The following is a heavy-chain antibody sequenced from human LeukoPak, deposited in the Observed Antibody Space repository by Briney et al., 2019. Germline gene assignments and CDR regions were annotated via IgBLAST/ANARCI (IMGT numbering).Heavy chain of an antibody. CDR1: GGSISSYY. D-gene: IGHD2-15*01. CDR3: ARVRISGGYCSGGSCFSFDP. V-gene: IGHV4-59*01. CDR2: IYYSGST. J-gene: IGHJ5*02. Sequence: SETLSLXCTVSGGSISSYYWSWIRQPPGKGLEWIGYIYYSGSTNYNPSLKSRVTISVDTSKNQFSLKLSSVTAADTAVYYCARVRISGGYCSGGSCFSFDPWGQGTLVTVSS.